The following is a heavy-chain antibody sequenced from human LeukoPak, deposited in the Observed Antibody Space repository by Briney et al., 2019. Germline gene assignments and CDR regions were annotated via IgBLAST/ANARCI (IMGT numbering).Heavy chain of an antibody. D-gene: IGHD3-22*01. Sequence: VASVKVSCKASGGTFSSYAISWVRQAPGQGLEWMGGIIPIFGTANYAQKFQGRVTMTRDTSTSTVYMELSSLRSEDTAVYYCARDDSSGLVGGYDAFDIWGQGTMVTVSS. CDR2: IIPIFGTA. CDR1: GGTFSSYA. J-gene: IGHJ3*02. V-gene: IGHV1-69*05. CDR3: ARDDSSGLVGGYDAFDI.